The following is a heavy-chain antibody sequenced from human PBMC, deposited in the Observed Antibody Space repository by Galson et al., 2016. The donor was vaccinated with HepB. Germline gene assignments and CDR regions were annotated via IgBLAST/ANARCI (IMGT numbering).Heavy chain of an antibody. V-gene: IGHV3-7*03. CDR2: IKQDGSET. CDR1: GFTFSSHR. Sequence: SLRLSCAASGFTFSSHRMSWVRQAPGKGLEWVANIKQDGSETYHVDSVTGRFTISRDNTKNSLYLQMNSLRVEDTAVYYCVRKGYFASGSFGHFWGQGTLVTVSS. CDR3: VRKGYFASGSFGHF. D-gene: IGHD3-10*01. J-gene: IGHJ4*02.